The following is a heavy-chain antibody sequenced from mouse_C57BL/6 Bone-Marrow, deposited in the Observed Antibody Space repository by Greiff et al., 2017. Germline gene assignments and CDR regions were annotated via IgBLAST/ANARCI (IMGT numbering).Heavy chain of an antibody. CDR3: AGDY. Sequence: EVQLQQSGPVLVKPGASVQMSCKASGYTFTDYYINWVKQSHGKSLEWIGVIIPYNGGTSYNQKFKGKATLTVDKSSSTAYMELNCLTSEDSALYYCAGDYWGRGTTLSVSA. CDR2: IIPYNGGT. J-gene: IGHJ2*01. CDR1: GYTFTDYY. V-gene: IGHV1-19*01.